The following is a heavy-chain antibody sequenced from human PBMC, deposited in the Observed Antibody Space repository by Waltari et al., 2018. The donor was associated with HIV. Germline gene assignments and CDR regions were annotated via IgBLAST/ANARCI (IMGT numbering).Heavy chain of an antibody. Sequence: QVQLVQSGAEVKKPGASVTVSCKASGYTFSIYDINWVRQAPGQGPEWMGCMNPKSGQTGDEQKFQDRLTMTMNTATSTASVELSSLSSEDTAVYYCATALGTYGLYQYHGLNVWGQGTTVTVS. J-gene: IGHJ6*02. CDR1: GYTFSIYD. CDR2: MNPKSGQT. V-gene: IGHV1-8*02. D-gene: IGHD3-10*01. CDR3: ATALGTYGLYQYHGLNV.